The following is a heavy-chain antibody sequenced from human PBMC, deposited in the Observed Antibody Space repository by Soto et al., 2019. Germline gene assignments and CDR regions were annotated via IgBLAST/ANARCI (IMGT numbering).Heavy chain of an antibody. D-gene: IGHD6-19*01. J-gene: IGHJ4*02. CDR3: AKEDTSSGSLDY. CDR1: GSPFGYNA. CDR2: ISDSGATT. Sequence: PGGSLRLSCAASGSPFGYNAMSWVRQAPGKGLEWVSGISDSGATTYYADSVRGRFTISRDNSKNTLYLQMKSLRAEDSASYYCAKEDTSSGSLDYWGQGALVTVSS. V-gene: IGHV3-23*01.